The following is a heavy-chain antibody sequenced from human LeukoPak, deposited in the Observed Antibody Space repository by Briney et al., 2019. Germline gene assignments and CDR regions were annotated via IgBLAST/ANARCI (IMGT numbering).Heavy chain of an antibody. V-gene: IGHV3-64D*09. Sequence: LAGGSLRLSCSASGFTFSSYAMHWVRQAPENGLKYVLAITNVGGGTYYADSVKGRFTISRDNSKNTLYLQMSSLRAEDTAVYYCARFGTSSSRFFDQWGQGTLVTVSS. J-gene: IGHJ4*02. CDR1: GFTFSSYA. CDR2: ITNVGGGT. D-gene: IGHD6-6*01. CDR3: ARFGTSSSRFFDQ.